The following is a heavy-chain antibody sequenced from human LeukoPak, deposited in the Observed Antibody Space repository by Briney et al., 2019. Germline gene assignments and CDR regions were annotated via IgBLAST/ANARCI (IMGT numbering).Heavy chain of an antibody. CDR3: ARAFDLRSGYYFDY. CDR1: GGSFSSYS. V-gene: IGHV1-46*01. D-gene: IGHD3-3*01. CDR2: INPSGGST. J-gene: IGHJ4*02. Sequence: ASVKVSCKASGGSFSSYSINWVRQAPGQGLEWMGIINPSGGSTSYAQKFQGRVTMTRDMSTSTVYMELSSLRSEDTAVYYCARAFDLRSGYYFDYWGQGTLVTVSS.